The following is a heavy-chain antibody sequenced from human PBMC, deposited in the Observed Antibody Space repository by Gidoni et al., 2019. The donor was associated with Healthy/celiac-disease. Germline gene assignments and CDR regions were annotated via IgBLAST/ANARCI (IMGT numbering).Heavy chain of an antibody. Sequence: QVQLQESGPGLLKPSETLSLTCTVSGGSISSYYWSWIRQPPGKGLEWIGYIYYSGSTNYTPSLKSRVTISVDTSKNQFSLKLSSVTAADTAVYYCARGLRVRAFDIWGQGTMVTVSS. CDR3: ARGLRVRAFDI. V-gene: IGHV4-59*01. CDR2: IYYSGST. CDR1: GGSISSYY. D-gene: IGHD3-10*01. J-gene: IGHJ3*02.